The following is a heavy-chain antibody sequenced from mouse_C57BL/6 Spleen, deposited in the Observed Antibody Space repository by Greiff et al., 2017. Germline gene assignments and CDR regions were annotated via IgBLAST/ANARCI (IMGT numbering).Heavy chain of an antibody. CDR1: GYTFTSYW. J-gene: IGHJ4*01. CDR2: IDPSDSYT. D-gene: IGHD4-1*01. Sequence: QVQLQQPGAELVKPGASVKLSCKASGYTFTSYWMQWVKQRPGQGLEWIGEIDPSDSYTNYNKKFKGKATLTEETSSSTAYMQLSSLTSEDSAVYYCAVTGTEAMDYWGQGTSVTVSS. V-gene: IGHV1-50*01. CDR3: AVTGTEAMDY.